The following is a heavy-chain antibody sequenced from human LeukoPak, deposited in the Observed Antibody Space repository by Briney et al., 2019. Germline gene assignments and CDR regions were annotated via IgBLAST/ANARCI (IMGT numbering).Heavy chain of an antibody. Sequence: QPGGSLRLSCAASGFTFSSYSMNSVRQAPGKGLGWVSYISSSSRTIYYADSVKGRFNISRDNAKNSLYLQMNSLRDEDTAVYYCARDTRWSQTNKVYFDYWGQGTLVTVSS. J-gene: IGHJ4*02. CDR1: GFTFSSYS. CDR2: ISSSSRTI. V-gene: IGHV3-48*02. CDR3: ARDTRWSQTNKVYFDY. D-gene: IGHD2-2*01.